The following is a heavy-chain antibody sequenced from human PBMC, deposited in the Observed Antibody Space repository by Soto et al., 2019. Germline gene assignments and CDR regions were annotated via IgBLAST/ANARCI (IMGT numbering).Heavy chain of an antibody. J-gene: IGHJ4*02. Sequence: QVQLVESGGGVVQPGRSLRLSCAASGFTFSSYGMHWVRQAPGKGLEWVAVISYDGSNKYYADSVKGRFTISRDNSKNTLYLKMNSLRAEDTAVYYGPKEVEWLRSGGQLWGQGTLVTVSS. D-gene: IGHD5-12*01. V-gene: IGHV3-30*18. CDR2: ISYDGSNK. CDR3: PKEVEWLRSGGQL. CDR1: GFTFSSYG.